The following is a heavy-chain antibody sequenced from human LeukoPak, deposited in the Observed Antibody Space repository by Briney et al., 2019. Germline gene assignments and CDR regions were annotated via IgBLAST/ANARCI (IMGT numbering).Heavy chain of an antibody. Sequence: SETLSLTCTVSGGSISSYYWSWIRQPPGKGLEWIGYIYYSGSTNYNPSLKSRITISVDTSKNQFSLKLSSVTAADTAVYYCARVVYYDSSGYYGQFDAFDIWGQGTMVTVSS. CDR2: IYYSGST. CDR3: ARVVYYDSSGYYGQFDAFDI. V-gene: IGHV4-59*01. D-gene: IGHD3-22*01. CDR1: GGSISSYY. J-gene: IGHJ3*02.